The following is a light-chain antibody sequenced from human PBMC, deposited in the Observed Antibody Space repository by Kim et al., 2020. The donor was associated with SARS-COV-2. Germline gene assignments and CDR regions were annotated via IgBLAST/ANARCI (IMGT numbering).Light chain of an antibody. CDR2: INS. Sequence: GQSVTIACSGRSSNSGSNSVYWYQQLPGTAPKRIIYINSQRPSGVPARVSGSKSVTSASLVISGLRSEDEADYYCAAWDDRMSALVFGGGTKLTVL. J-gene: IGLJ3*02. CDR1: SSNSGSNS. V-gene: IGLV1-47*01. CDR3: AAWDDRMSALV.